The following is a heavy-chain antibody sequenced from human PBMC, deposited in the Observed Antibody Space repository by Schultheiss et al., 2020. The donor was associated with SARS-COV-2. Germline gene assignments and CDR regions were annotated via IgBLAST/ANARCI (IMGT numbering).Heavy chain of an antibody. CDR2: ISYDGSNK. CDR1: GFTFSSYG. CDR3: AKAKTGTYTSDY. Sequence: GGSLRLSCAASGFTFSSYGMHWVRQAPGKGLEWVAVISYDGSNKYYADSVKGRFTISRDNSKNTLYLQMNSLRAEDTAVYYCAKAKTGTYTSDYWGQGTLVTVSS. J-gene: IGHJ4*02. V-gene: IGHV3-30*18. D-gene: IGHD1-7*01.